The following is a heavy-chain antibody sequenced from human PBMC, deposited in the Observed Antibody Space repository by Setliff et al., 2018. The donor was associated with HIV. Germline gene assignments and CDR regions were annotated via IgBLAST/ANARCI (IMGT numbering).Heavy chain of an antibody. J-gene: IGHJ4*02. Sequence: SETLSLTCTVSGGSISSHYWSWIRQSPLKGLEWIGYIHYSGSTNYNPSLKSRVTISVDTSKNELSLRLSSVTAADSAVYYCAREGSYNDFWSGGMTLDYWGQGALVTV. CDR3: AREGSYNDFWSGGMTLDY. D-gene: IGHD3-3*01. CDR2: IHYSGST. V-gene: IGHV4-59*11. CDR1: GGSISSHY.